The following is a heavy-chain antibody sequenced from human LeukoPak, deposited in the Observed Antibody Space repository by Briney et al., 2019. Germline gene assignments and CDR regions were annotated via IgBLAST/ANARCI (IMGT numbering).Heavy chain of an antibody. CDR3: VRDFPMIQTYFEY. Sequence: ASVKVSCKASGYTFTHYGISWVRQAPGQGLEWIGWISVYNGHTNYAQMPRDRVIMTTDTSTSTAYLELRSLRSDDTAVYYCVRDFPMIQTYFEYWGQGTLVTVSS. CDR1: GYTFTHYG. J-gene: IGHJ4*02. CDR2: ISVYNGHT. V-gene: IGHV1-18*01. D-gene: IGHD3-22*01.